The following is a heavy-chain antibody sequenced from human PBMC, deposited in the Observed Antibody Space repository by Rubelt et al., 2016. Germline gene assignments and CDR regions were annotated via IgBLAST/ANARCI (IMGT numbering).Heavy chain of an antibody. CDR1: GFTFSSYR. D-gene: IGHD6-13*01. CDR3: ASDVSSSLGFDP. CDR2: VSSSSSTI. Sequence: EVQLVESGGGLVQPGGSLRLACAASGFTFSSYRMNWVRQAPGKGLEWVSYVSSSSSTIYYADSVKGRFTISRDNAKNSLYLQMNRLRAEDTAVYYCASDVSSSLGFDPWGQGTLVTVSS. J-gene: IGHJ5*02. V-gene: IGHV3-48*04.